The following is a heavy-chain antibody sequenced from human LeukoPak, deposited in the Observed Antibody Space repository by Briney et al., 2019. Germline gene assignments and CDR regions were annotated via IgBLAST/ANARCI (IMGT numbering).Heavy chain of an antibody. J-gene: IGHJ6*02. V-gene: IGHV3-48*01. CDR3: ARDLRANGVGYFYYYGMDV. CDR1: GFTFSSYS. D-gene: IGHD2-8*01. Sequence: GGSLRLSCAASGFTFSSYSMNWVRQAPGKGLEWISYISSSSDILYYADSVKGRFTISRDNAKNSLSLQMNSLRAEDTAVYYCARDLRANGVGYFYYYGMDVWGQGTTVTVSS. CDR2: ISSSSDIL.